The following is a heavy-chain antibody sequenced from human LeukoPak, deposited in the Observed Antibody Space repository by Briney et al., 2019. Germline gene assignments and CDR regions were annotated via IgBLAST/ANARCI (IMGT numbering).Heavy chain of an antibody. V-gene: IGHV4-59*01. CDR2: IYYSGST. CDR3: ARTTEGGYTYGYFYYYYMDV. J-gene: IGHJ6*03. Sequence: SETLSFTCTVSGGSISSYYWSWIRQLPGKGLEWIAYIYYSGSTNYNPSLKSRVTISVDTSKNQFSLKLRSVTAADTAVYYCARTTEGGYTYGYFYYYYMDVWGKGTTVTVSS. CDR1: GGSISSYY. D-gene: IGHD5-18*01.